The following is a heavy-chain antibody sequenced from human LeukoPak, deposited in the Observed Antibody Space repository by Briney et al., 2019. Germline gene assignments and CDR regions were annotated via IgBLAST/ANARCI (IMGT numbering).Heavy chain of an antibody. CDR1: GYSFTSNY. J-gene: IGHJ4*02. V-gene: IGHV1-46*01. CDR3: AKDQEAFDY. Sequence: ASVKVSCKASGYSFTSNYIHWVRQAPGQGLEGMGMIYPRDGSTSYAQKFQGRVTVTRDMSTSTVHMELSGLRSEDTAVYYCAKDQEAFDYWGQGTLVTVSS. CDR2: IYPRDGST.